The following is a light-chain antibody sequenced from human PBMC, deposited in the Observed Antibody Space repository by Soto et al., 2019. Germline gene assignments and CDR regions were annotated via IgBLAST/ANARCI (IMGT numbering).Light chain of an antibody. CDR2: DVS. V-gene: IGLV2-14*01. CDR3: SSYTSSSIPYV. J-gene: IGLJ1*01. CDR1: SSDVGGYNY. Sequence: QSALTQPASVSGSPGQSITISCTGTSSDVGGYNYVSWYQQHPGKAPKLMIYDVSNRSSGVSNRFSGSKSGNTASLTISGLQAEDEADYYCSSYTSSSIPYVFGTGTKLTV.